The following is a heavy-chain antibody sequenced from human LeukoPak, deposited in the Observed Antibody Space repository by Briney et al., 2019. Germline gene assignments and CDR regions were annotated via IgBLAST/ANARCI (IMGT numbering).Heavy chain of an antibody. D-gene: IGHD3-10*01. CDR2: IIPIFGTA. V-gene: IGHV1-69*13. CDR1: GGTFSSYA. CDR3: ARPNYGSGTEDAFDI. Sequence: ASVKVSCKASGGTFSSYAISWVRQAPGQGLEWMGGIIPIFGTANYAQKFQGRVTITADESTSTAYMELSSLRSEDTAVYYCARPNYGSGTEDAFDIRGQGTMVTVSS. J-gene: IGHJ3*02.